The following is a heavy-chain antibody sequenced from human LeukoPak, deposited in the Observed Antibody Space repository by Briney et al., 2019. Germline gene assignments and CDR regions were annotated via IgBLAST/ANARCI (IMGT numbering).Heavy chain of an antibody. Sequence: GGSLRLSCAASGFTFSSYAMYWVRQAPGKGLEWVAVISYDGNNKYYADSVKGRFTISRDDSKNTLSLQMNSLRAEDTAVYYCARGAPERISSSTNYYFDYWGQGTLVTVSS. CDR2: ISYDGNNK. CDR3: ARGAPERISSSTNYYFDY. V-gene: IGHV3-30-3*01. CDR1: GFTFSSYA. J-gene: IGHJ4*02. D-gene: IGHD6-6*01.